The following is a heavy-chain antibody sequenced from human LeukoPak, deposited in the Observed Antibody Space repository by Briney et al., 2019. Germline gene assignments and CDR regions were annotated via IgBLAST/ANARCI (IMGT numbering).Heavy chain of an antibody. D-gene: IGHD6-13*01. CDR1: GFTFSSYT. CDR3: ARSIAAAGLDY. Sequence: GGSLRLSCAASGFTFSSYTMNWVRQAPGKGLEWVSSISSSSSYIYYADSVKGRFTISRDNAKNSLYLQMNSLRAEDTAVYYCARSIAAAGLDYWGQGTLVTVSS. CDR2: ISSSSSYI. J-gene: IGHJ4*02. V-gene: IGHV3-21*01.